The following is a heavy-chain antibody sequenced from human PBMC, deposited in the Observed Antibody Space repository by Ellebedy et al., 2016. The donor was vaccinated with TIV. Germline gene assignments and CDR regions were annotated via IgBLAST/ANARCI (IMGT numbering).Heavy chain of an antibody. D-gene: IGHD2-21*02. CDR2: IIPIFGTA. V-gene: IGHV1-69*13. Sequence: AASVKVSCKASGYTFTSYGISWVRQAPGQGLEWMGGIIPIFGTANYAQKFQGRVTITADESTSTAYMELSSLRSEDTAVYYCAVLYCGGDCYSYYYYGMDVWGQGTTVTVSS. CDR3: AVLYCGGDCYSYYYYGMDV. J-gene: IGHJ6*02. CDR1: GYTFTSYG.